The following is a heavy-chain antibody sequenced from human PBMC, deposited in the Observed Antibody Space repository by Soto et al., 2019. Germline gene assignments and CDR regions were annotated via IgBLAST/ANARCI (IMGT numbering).Heavy chain of an antibody. CDR2: ISAYNDNT. CDR1: GFTFTSYA. J-gene: IGHJ4*02. D-gene: IGHD3-10*01. V-gene: IGHV1-18*01. CDR3: VRGWFGEFVSYFDY. Sequence: ASVKVSCKASGFTFTSYAISWVRQAPGQGLEWMGWISAYNDNTNYAQKLQGRVTMTTDTSTSTAYMELRSLRSDDTAVYYCVRGWFGEFVSYFDYRGQRTPVTVSS.